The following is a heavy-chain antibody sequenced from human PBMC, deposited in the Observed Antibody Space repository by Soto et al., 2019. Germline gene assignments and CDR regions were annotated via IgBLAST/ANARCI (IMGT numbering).Heavy chain of an antibody. V-gene: IGHV3-23*01. D-gene: IGHD3-9*01. Sequence: GGSLRLSCAASGFTFKNFAMSWVRQAPGKGLEWVSAISGSGGSTYYADSVKGRFTISRDNSKNTLYLQMNSLRAEDTAVYYCAKGNWFHAFDIWGQGTMVTVSS. CDR1: GFTFKNFA. CDR3: AKGNWFHAFDI. CDR2: ISGSGGST. J-gene: IGHJ3*02.